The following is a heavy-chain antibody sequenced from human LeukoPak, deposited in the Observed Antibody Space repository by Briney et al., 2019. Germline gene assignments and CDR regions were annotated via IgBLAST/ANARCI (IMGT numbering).Heavy chain of an antibody. CDR1: GYPFISYY. CDR2: INPNGGGT. D-gene: IGHD3-10*01. V-gene: IGHV1-46*01. CDR3: ARGNGFWAPLSY. Sequence: ASVKVSCKASGYPFISYYIHWVRQAPGQGLEWMGMINPNGGGTSYGQKFQGGVTMTTDTSTSTVYMELSSLTSEDTAVYSCARGNGFWAPLSYWGQGTLVTVSS. J-gene: IGHJ4*02.